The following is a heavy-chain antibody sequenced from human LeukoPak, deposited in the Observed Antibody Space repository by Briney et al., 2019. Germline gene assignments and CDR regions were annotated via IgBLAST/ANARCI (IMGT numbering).Heavy chain of an antibody. CDR2: IRYDGSNK. Sequence: PGGSLRLSCAASGFTLSSYGMHWVRQAPGKGLEWVAFIRYDGSNKYYADSVKGRFTISRDNSKNTLYLQMNSLRAEDTAVYYCANLWGYDILTGYYLFDYWGQGTLVTVSS. D-gene: IGHD3-9*01. V-gene: IGHV3-30*02. CDR3: ANLWGYDILTGYYLFDY. CDR1: GFTLSSYG. J-gene: IGHJ4*02.